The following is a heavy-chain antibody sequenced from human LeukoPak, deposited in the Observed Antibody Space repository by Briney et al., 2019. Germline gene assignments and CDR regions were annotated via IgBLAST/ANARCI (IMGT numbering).Heavy chain of an antibody. D-gene: IGHD6-13*01. V-gene: IGHV3-21*06. CDR1: GFSFSSGT. Sequence: PGGSLRLSCAASGFSFSSGTMNWVRQAPGKALEWVSSLSGSGRLIWYAGSVKGRFTISRDNAANSLFLQMNSLRVEDTAVYYCASARHSSSWSSCFDYWGQGTLVTVSS. CDR2: LSGSGRLI. CDR3: ASARHSSSWSSCFDY. J-gene: IGHJ4*02.